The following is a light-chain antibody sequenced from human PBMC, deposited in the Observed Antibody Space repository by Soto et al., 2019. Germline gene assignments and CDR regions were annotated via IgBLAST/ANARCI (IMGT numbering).Light chain of an antibody. J-gene: IGKJ5*01. CDR1: QSLLYNNTYNY. V-gene: IGKV2-28*01. CDR3: MQALQSLT. Sequence: DIVMTQSPLTLPVIPGQPSSISCRSSQSLLYNNTYNYLDWYVQKPGHSPQLLIYFGSNRAPGVPDRFSGSGSGTDFKLKINRVEAEDVGTYYCMQALQSLTFGQGTRWRL. CDR2: FGS.